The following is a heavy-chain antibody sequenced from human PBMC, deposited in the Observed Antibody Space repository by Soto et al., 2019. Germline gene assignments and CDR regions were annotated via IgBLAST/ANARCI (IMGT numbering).Heavy chain of an antibody. CDR1: GFTFSSYW. V-gene: IGHV3-74*01. CDR3: ASFQRYDFWSGYRIKSDY. CDR2: INSDGSST. Sequence: EVQLVESGGGLVQPGGSLRLSCAASGFTFSSYWMHWVRQAPGKGLVWVSRINSDGSSTSYADSVKGRFTISRDNAKNTLYLQMNSLRAEDTAVYYCASFQRYDFWSGYRIKSDYWGQGTLVTVSS. J-gene: IGHJ4*02. D-gene: IGHD3-3*01.